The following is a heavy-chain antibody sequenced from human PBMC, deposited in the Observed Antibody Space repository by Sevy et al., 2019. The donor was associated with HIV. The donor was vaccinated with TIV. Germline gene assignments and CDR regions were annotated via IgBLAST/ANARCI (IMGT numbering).Heavy chain of an antibody. CDR3: AKPTTSDSSRNGFDI. CDR2: TSGSGGNT. V-gene: IGHV3-23*01. J-gene: IGHJ3*02. Sequence: GGSLRLSCGASGFTFTNYGMSWVRQAPGKGLEWVSVTSGSGGNTYYADSVKGRFTISRDNSKNTLYLEMNSLTAEDTALYYCAKPTTSDSSRNGFDIWGQGTMVTVSS. CDR1: GFTFTNYG. D-gene: IGHD6-13*01.